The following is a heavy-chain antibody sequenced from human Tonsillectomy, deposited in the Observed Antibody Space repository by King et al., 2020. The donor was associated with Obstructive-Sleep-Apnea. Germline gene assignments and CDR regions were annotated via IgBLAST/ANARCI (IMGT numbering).Heavy chain of an antibody. CDR1: GFTFSSYS. Sequence: VQLVESGGGLVQPGGSLRLSCAASGFTFSSYSMNWVRQAPGKGLEWVSYISSSSSTIYYADSVKGRFTISRDNAKNSLYLQMNSLGDEDTAMYYCARATYGDYEVFDYWGQGTLVTVSS. CDR2: ISSSSSTI. V-gene: IGHV3-48*02. D-gene: IGHD4-17*01. CDR3: ARATYGDYEVFDY. J-gene: IGHJ4*02.